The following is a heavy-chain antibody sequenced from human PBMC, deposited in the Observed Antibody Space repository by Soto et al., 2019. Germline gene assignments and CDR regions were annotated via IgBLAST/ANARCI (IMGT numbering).Heavy chain of an antibody. CDR2: ISGSGGST. CDR1: GFTFSSYA. D-gene: IGHD6-13*01. CDR3: AKGVGSSTFTWVDYFDY. V-gene: IGHV3-23*01. Sequence: GGSLRLSCAASGFTFSSYAMSWVRQAPGEGLEWVSAISGSGGSTYYADSVKGRFTISRDNAKNTLYLQMNSLRAEDTAVYYCAKGVGSSTFTWVDYFDYWGQGTLVTVSS. J-gene: IGHJ4*02.